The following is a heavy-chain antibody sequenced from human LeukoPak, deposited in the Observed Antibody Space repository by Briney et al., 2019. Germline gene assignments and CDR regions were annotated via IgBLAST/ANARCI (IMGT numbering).Heavy chain of an antibody. J-gene: IGHJ4*02. CDR2: INHSGST. D-gene: IGHD4-17*01. V-gene: IGHV4-34*01. CDR3: ARSNGDYTD. CDR1: GGSFSGYY. Sequence: PSETLSLTCAVYGGSFSGYYWSWIRQPPGKGLEWIGEINHSGSTNYNPSLKSRVTISVDTSKNQLSLKLSSVTAADTAVYYCARSNGDYTDWGQGTLVTVSS.